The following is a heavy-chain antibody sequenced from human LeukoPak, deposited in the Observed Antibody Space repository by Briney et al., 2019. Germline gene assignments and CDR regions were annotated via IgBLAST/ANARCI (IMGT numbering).Heavy chain of an antibody. J-gene: IGHJ4*02. V-gene: IGHV3-53*01. D-gene: IGHD3-22*01. CDR3: ARYYYDSSGYYYFDY. CDR2: IYSDNT. Sequence: PGGSLRLSCTVSGFTVSSNSMSWVRQAPGKGLEWVSFIYSDNTHYSDSVKGRFTISRDNSKNTLYLQMNSLRTEDTAVYSCARYYYDSSGYYYFDYWGQGALVTVSS. CDR1: GFTVSSNS.